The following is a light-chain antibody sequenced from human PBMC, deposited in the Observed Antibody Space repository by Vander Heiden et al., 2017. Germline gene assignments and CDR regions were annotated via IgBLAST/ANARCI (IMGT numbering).Light chain of an antibody. J-gene: IGKJ3*01. Sequence: EIVLTQSPATLSLSPGERATLSCRASQSVSSYLAWYQQKPGQAPRLLIFDASNRAAGIPARFSGSGSGTDFTLTISSLEPEDFAVYYCQQRSKWPRFTFGPGTKVEIK. CDR1: QSVSSY. CDR3: QQRSKWPRFT. CDR2: DAS. V-gene: IGKV3-11*01.